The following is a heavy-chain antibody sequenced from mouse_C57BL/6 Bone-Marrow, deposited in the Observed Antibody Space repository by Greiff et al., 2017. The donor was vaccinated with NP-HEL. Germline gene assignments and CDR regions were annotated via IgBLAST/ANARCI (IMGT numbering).Heavy chain of an antibody. J-gene: IGHJ3*01. CDR3: ARRSNGYSFFAY. Sequence: EVHLVESGGDLVKPGGSLKLSCAASGFTFSDYGMHWVRQAPEKGLEWVAYISSGSSTIYYADTVKGRFTISRDNAKNTLFLQMTSLRSEDTAMYYCARRSNGYSFFAYWGQGTLVTVSA. D-gene: IGHD2-3*01. V-gene: IGHV5-17*01. CDR2: ISSGSSTI. CDR1: GFTFSDYG.